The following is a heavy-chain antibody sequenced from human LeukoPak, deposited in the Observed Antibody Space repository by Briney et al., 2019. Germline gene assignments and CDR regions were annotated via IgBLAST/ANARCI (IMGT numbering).Heavy chain of an antibody. CDR3: ARGQARWDAFDI. D-gene: IGHD5-24*01. CDR2: INPSGGST. V-gene: IGHV1-46*01. J-gene: IGHJ3*02. Sequence: ASVKVSCKASGNTFTNYYMHWVRQAPGQGLECMGIINPSGGSTNYAQRFQGRVIMTRDTSTSTVYMELSSLTSEDTAVYYCARGQARWDAFDIWGQGTMVTVSS. CDR1: GNTFTNYY.